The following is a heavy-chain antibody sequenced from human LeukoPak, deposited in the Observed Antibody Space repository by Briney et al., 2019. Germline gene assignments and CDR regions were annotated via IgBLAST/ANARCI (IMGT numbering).Heavy chain of an antibody. J-gene: IGHJ4*02. CDR3: ARGYCSGGSCYTEEYYFDY. CDR1: GYSFTSYW. D-gene: IGHD2-15*01. Sequence: GESLKISCKGSGYSFTSYWIGWVRQMPGKGLEWMGFIYPGDSDTRYSPSFQGQVTISADKSISTAYLQWSSLKASDTAMYYCARGYCSGGSCYTEEYYFDYWGQGTLVTVSS. CDR2: IYPGDSDT. V-gene: IGHV5-51*01.